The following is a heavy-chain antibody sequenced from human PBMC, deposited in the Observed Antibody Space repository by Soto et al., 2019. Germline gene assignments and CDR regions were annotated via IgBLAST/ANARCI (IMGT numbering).Heavy chain of an antibody. D-gene: IGHD3-3*01. J-gene: IGHJ4*02. Sequence: SETLSLTCTVSGGSISSGGYYWSWIRQHPGKGLEWIGYIYYSGSTYYNPSLKSRVTISVDTSKNQFSLKLSSVTAADTAVHYCARDRAGVGNFDYWGQGTLVTV. CDR2: IYYSGST. CDR3: ARDRAGVGNFDY. CDR1: GGSISSGGYY. V-gene: IGHV4-31*03.